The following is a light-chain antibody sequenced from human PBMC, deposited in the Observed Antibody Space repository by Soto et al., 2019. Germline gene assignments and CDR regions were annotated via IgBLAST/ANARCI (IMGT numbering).Light chain of an antibody. V-gene: IGKV1-33*01. CDR2: DAS. CDR1: QDISNY. Sequence: DLQMTQSPSSLSASVGDRVTITCQASQDISNYLNWYQQKPGKAPKLLIYDASNLETGVPSRFSGSGSGTDFTFTISSLQPEDIATYYCQQYDNLPGGTFGPGTKVDIK. J-gene: IGKJ3*01. CDR3: QQYDNLPGGT.